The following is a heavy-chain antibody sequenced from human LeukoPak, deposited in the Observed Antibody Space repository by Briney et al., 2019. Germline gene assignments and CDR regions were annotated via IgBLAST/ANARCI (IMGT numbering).Heavy chain of an antibody. D-gene: IGHD4-17*01. J-gene: IGHJ2*01. V-gene: IGHV4-34*01. CDR1: GGSFSGYY. CDR3: ARGPRYGDYGRYFDL. CDR2: INHSGST. Sequence: KPSETLSLTCAVYGGSFSGYYWSWIRQPPGKGLEWIGEINHSGSTNYNPSLKSRVTLSVDTSKNQLSLKLSSVTAADTAVYYCARGPRYGDYGRYFDLWGRGTLVTVSS.